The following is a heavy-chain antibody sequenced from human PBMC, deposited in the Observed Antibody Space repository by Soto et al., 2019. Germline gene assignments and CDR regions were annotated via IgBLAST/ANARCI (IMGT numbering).Heavy chain of an antibody. J-gene: IGHJ4*02. CDR1: GGTFSRYA. CDR2: IIPIFGTA. D-gene: IGHD3-22*01. CDR3: ARYDYYDSSGYFDY. V-gene: IGHV1-69*12. Sequence: QVQLVQSGAEVKKPGSSVKVSCKASGGTFSRYAISWVRQAPGQGLEWMGGIIPIFGTATYAQKFQGRVTIIADESPGTAYMELSSLRSEDTAVYYCARYDYYDSSGYFDYWGQGTLVTVSS.